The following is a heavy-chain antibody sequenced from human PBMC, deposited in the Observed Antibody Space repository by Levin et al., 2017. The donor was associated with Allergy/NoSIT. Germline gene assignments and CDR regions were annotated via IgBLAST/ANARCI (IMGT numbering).Heavy chain of an antibody. CDR2: ISGSGVST. V-gene: IGHV3-23*01. CDR1: RFTFSSHA. CDR3: ARGALFGVAPNWFDP. J-gene: IGHJ5*02. Sequence: GGSLRLSCAASRFTFSSHAMSWVRQAPGKGLEWASAISGSGVSTYYADSVKGRFTISRDNSKNTLYLQMNSLRAEDTAVYYCARGALFGVAPNWFDPWGQGTLVTVSS. D-gene: IGHD3-3*01.